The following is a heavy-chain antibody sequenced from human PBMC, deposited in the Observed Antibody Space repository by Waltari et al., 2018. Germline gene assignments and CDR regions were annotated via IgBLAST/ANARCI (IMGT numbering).Heavy chain of an antibody. CDR1: GGTFSSYA. V-gene: IGHV1-69*14. CDR2: IIPSFGTA. J-gene: IGHJ4*02. Sequence: QVQLVQSGAEVKKPGSSVKVSCKASGGTFSSYAISWVRQAPGQGLEWMGGIIPSFGTANYAQKFQGRVTITADKSTSTAYMELSSLRSEDTAVYYGARGGNVVRFLEWTRPLDYWGQGTLVTVSS. D-gene: IGHD3-3*01. CDR3: ARGGNVVRFLEWTRPLDY.